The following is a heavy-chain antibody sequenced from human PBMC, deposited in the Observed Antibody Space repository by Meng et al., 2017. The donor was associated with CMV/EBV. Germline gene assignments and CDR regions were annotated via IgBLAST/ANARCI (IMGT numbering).Heavy chain of an antibody. Sequence: GESLKISCAASGFTFSGSAMHWVRQASGKGLEWVGRIRSEANSYATAYAASVKGRFTISRDDSKNTAYLQMNSLKTEDTAVYYCTRQDGMDVWGQGTTVTVSS. V-gene: IGHV3-73*01. CDR3: TRQDGMDV. J-gene: IGHJ6*02. CDR2: IRSEANSYAT. CDR1: GFTFSGSA.